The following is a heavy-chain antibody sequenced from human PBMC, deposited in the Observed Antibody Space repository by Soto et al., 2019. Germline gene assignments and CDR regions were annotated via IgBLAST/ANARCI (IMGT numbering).Heavy chain of an antibody. CDR2: IFYSGSS. V-gene: IGHV4-59*08. Sequence: SETLSLTCTVSGGSISSYYWSWIRQPPGKGLEWIGYIFYSGSSNSNASLKSRVTLSVDRSNNQVSLQLNSVTPDDTAVYYCVRLIGNSWLDTWGQGTLVTVSS. J-gene: IGHJ5*02. CDR1: GGSISSYY. CDR3: VRLIGNSWLDT.